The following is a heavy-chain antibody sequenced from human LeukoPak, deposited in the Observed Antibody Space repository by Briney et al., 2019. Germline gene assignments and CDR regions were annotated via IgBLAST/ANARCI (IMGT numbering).Heavy chain of an antibody. CDR3: ARQKGVGSTSVPLDY. J-gene: IGHJ4*02. D-gene: IGHD1-26*01. V-gene: IGHV5-51*01. CDR1: GYSFTSYW. CDR2: IYPGDSDT. Sequence: GESLKISCEGSGYSFTSYWIAWVRQMPGKGLEWMGIIYPGDSDTRYSPSFQGQVTISADKSISTAYLQWSSLKASDTAMYYCARQKGVGSTSVPLDYWGQGTLVAVSS.